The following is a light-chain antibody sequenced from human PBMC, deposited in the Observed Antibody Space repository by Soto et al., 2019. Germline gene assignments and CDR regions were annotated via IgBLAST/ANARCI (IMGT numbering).Light chain of an antibody. Sequence: QSLLTQPPPASWTPGRRVPISFSGSSSNIGRNTVHWYQQLPGTAPNVLIYTNDKRPSGVPDRFSGSKSGTSASLAISGLQSEDEADYYCAAWDDSLKGHVFGTGTKSPS. V-gene: IGLV1-44*01. J-gene: IGLJ1*01. CDR2: TND. CDR3: AAWDDSLKGHV. CDR1: SSNIGRNT.